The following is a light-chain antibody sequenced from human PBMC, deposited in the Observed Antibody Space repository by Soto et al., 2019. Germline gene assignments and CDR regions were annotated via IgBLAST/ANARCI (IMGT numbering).Light chain of an antibody. CDR1: SNDVGGYNY. CDR2: DVN. V-gene: IGLV2-11*01. Sequence: QSVLTQPHSVSGSPGQSVTISCTGPSNDVGGYNYVSWYQHHPGKAPKLMIYDVNKRPSGVPDRFSGSKSGNTASLTISGLQAEDEADYYCCSYAGSDDVFGTGTKLTVL. J-gene: IGLJ1*01. CDR3: CSYAGSDDV.